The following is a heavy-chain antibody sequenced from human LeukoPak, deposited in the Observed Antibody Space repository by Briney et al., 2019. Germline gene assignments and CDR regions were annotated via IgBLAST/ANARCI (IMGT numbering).Heavy chain of an antibody. Sequence: GGSLRLSCAASGFTLSSYDMHWVRQATGKGLEWVSAIGTAGDPYYPGSVKGRFTISRENAKNSLYLQMNSLRAGDTAVYYCARGNYYGSGSYSNYYYYGMDVWGKGTTVTVSS. J-gene: IGHJ6*04. CDR1: GFTLSSYD. V-gene: IGHV3-13*05. CDR3: ARGNYYGSGSYSNYYYYGMDV. D-gene: IGHD3-10*01. CDR2: IGTAGDP.